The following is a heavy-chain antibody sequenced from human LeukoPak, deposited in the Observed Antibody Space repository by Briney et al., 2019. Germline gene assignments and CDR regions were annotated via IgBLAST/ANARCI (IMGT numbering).Heavy chain of an antibody. CDR2: ISGRTGAT. Sequence: GGSLRLSCAASGFTFTTNAMSWVRQAPGKGLEWVSAISGRTGATYYADSEKGRFTISRDNSKSTLYLQMYSLRAEDTAVYYCAKCGNSGCHLIDYWGQGTLVTVSS. J-gene: IGHJ4*02. CDR3: AKCGNSGCHLIDY. D-gene: IGHD5-12*01. CDR1: GFTFTTNA. V-gene: IGHV3-23*01.